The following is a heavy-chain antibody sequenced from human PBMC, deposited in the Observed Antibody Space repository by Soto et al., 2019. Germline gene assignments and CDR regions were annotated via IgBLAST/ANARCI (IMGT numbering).Heavy chain of an antibody. Sequence: PSETLSLTCAVSCGSIISGGYSWSWIRQPPGKGLEWIGYIYHSGSTYYNPSLKSRVTISVDRSKNQFSLKLSSVTAADTAVYCCASSYCSGGSCSRNWFDPWGQGTLVTVSS. D-gene: IGHD2-15*01. CDR2: IYHSGST. J-gene: IGHJ5*02. V-gene: IGHV4-30-2*01. CDR1: CGSIISGGYS. CDR3: ASSYCSGGSCSRNWFDP.